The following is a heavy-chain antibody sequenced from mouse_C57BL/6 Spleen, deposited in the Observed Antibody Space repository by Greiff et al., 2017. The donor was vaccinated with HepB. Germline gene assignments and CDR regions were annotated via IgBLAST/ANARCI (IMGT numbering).Heavy chain of an antibody. CDR1: GYTFTSYW. CDR3: ARGRQIRLQGYYAMDY. D-gene: IGHD3-2*02. CDR2: IDPSDSYT. Sequence: VQLKQPGAELVKPGASVKLSCKASGYTFTSYWMQWVKQRPGQGLEWIGEIDPSDSYTNYNQKFKGKATLTVDTSSSTAYMQLSSLTSEDSAVYYCARGRQIRLQGYYAMDYWGQGTSVTVSS. V-gene: IGHV1-50*01. J-gene: IGHJ4*01.